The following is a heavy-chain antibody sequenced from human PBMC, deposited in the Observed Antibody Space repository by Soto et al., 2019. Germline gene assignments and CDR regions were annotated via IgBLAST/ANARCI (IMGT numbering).Heavy chain of an antibody. V-gene: IGHV3-23*01. D-gene: IGHD2-2*01. CDR3: AKDRQYQLPPLQLDY. CDR2: ISGSGGST. Sequence: EVQLLESGGGLVQPGGSLRLSCAASGFTFSSYAMSWVRQAPGKGLEWVSAISGSGGSTYYADSVKGRFTISRDNSKNTLYLHMTSLRAEDTAVYYCAKDRQYQLPPLQLDYWGQGTLVTVSS. CDR1: GFTFSSYA. J-gene: IGHJ4*02.